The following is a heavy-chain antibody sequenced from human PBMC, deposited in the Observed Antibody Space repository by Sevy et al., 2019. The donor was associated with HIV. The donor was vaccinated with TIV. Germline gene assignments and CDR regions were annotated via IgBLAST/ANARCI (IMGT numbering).Heavy chain of an antibody. CDR1: GFTFSSYA. CDR2: ISGSGGST. D-gene: IGHD5-18*01. J-gene: IGHJ6*02. CDR3: ANDREYSYGPAAVYGMDV. Sequence: GGSLRLSCAASGFTFSSYAMSWVRQAPGKGLEWVSAISGSGGSTYYADSVKGRFTISRDNSKNTLYLQMNSLRAEDTAVYYCANDREYSYGPAAVYGMDVWGQGTTVTSP. V-gene: IGHV3-23*01.